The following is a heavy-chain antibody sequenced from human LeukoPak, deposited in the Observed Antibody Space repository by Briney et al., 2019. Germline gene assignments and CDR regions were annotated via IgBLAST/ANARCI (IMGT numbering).Heavy chain of an antibody. V-gene: IGHV3-30*03. Sequence: GGSLRLSCAASGFTFSAFGMNWVRQAPGKGLEWVAVVSYDGVNNYYADSVKGRFTISRDNAKNSLYLQMSNLRAEDTAVYFCARGGGLDVWGQGATVTVSS. CDR1: GFTFSAFG. D-gene: IGHD3-16*01. CDR2: VSYDGVNN. CDR3: ARGGGLDV. J-gene: IGHJ6*02.